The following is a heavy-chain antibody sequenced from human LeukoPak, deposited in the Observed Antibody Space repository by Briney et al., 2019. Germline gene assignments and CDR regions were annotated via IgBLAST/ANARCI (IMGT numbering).Heavy chain of an antibody. CDR2: ISSSGSTI. CDR3: ARDTQSEMATD. Sequence: GGSPRLSCAASGFTFSSYEMNWVRQAPGKGLEWVSYISSSGSTIYYADSVKGRFTISRDNAKNSLYLQMNSLRAEDTAVHYCARDTQSEMATDWGQGTLVTVSS. V-gene: IGHV3-48*03. J-gene: IGHJ4*02. CDR1: GFTFSSYE. D-gene: IGHD5-24*01.